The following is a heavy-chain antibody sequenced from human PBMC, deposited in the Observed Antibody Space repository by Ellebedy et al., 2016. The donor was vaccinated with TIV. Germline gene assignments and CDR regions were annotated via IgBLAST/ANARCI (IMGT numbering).Heavy chain of an antibody. D-gene: IGHD2-2*01. V-gene: IGHV1-2*02. CDR1: GYTFTGYY. Sequence: AASVKVSCKASGYTFTGYYMHWVRQAPGQGLEWMGWINPNSGGTNYAQKFQGRVTMTRDTSISTAYMELSRLRSDDTAVYYCARAYFSSTSCYGYYYYGMDVWGQGTTVTVSS. J-gene: IGHJ6*02. CDR3: ARAYFSSTSCYGYYYYGMDV. CDR2: INPNSGGT.